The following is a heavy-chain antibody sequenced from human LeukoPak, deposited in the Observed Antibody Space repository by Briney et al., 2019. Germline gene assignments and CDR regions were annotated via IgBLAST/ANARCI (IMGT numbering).Heavy chain of an antibody. CDR3: VTEPGYCTGGRCYGGWFDP. CDR1: GGSFSGYY. J-gene: IGHJ5*02. CDR2: IKNSGNT. D-gene: IGHD2-15*01. Sequence: PSETLSLTCAVYGGSFSGYYWSWIRQAPGKGLEWIGEIKNSGNTNYNPSLKSRVTISVDTSKNQFSLKLSSVTAADTAVYYCVTEPGYCTGGRCYGGWFDPWAREPWSPSPQ. V-gene: IGHV4-34*01.